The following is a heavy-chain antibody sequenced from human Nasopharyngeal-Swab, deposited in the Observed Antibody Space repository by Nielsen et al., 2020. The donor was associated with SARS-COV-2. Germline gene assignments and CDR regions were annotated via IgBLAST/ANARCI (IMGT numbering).Heavy chain of an antibody. CDR2: IYYSGST. Sequence: GSLRLSCTVSGGSISSYYWSWIRQPPGKGLEWIGYIYYSGSTNYNPSLQGRVTISVDTSKNQFSLKLSSVTAADTAVYYCARQGGSSGWSGVAFDIWGQGTMVTVSS. D-gene: IGHD6-19*01. V-gene: IGHV4-59*08. CDR3: ARQGGSSGWSGVAFDI. J-gene: IGHJ3*02. CDR1: GGSISSYY.